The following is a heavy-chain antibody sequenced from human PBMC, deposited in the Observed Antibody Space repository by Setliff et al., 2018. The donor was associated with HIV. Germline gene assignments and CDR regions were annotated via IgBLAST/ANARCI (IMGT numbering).Heavy chain of an antibody. J-gene: IGHJ3*02. V-gene: IGHV5-51*01. D-gene: IGHD6-13*01. CDR3: ARRDGRSMNAFEI. CDR2: IYPDDSNI. Sequence: PGESPKISCETLDYTFTTYWIGWVRQKPGEGLEWMGIIYPDDSNIRYNPSFQSHVTISADKSIATAYLQVNDLKTSDTATYYCARRDGRSMNAFEIWGPGTMVTV. CDR1: DYTFTTYW.